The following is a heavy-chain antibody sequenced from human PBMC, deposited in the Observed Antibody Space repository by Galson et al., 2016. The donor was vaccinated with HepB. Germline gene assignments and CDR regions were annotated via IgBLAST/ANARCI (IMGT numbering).Heavy chain of an antibody. Sequence: SLRLSCAASGFTFGNYGLNWVRQTPDKRLHWVAVIAYDRLNQFYADSVEGRFTISRDNWKNTLYLQMNNLRPEDTALYFCVRARGFGDHLDAFGIWGQGTMVTVSS. D-gene: IGHD4-17*01. CDR3: VRARGFGDHLDAFGI. CDR2: IAYDRLNQ. V-gene: IGHV3-30*03. J-gene: IGHJ3*02. CDR1: GFTFGNYG.